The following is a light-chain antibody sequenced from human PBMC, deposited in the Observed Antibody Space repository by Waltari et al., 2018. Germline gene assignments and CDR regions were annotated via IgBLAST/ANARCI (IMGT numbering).Light chain of an antibody. V-gene: IGLV1-40*01. CDR2: GNS. J-gene: IGLJ1*01. CDR3: QSYDSSLSAPYV. Sequence: QSVLTQPPSVSGAPGQRVTISCTGSSANIGAGYAVHRYQQLPGPAPKLLIYGNSNRPSVVPDRFSGSKSGTSASLAITGLQAEDEADYYCQSYDSSLSAPYVFGTGTKVTVL. CDR1: SANIGAGYA.